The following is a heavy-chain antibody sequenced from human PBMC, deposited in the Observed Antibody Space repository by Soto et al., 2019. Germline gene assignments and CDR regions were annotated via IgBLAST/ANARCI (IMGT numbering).Heavy chain of an antibody. Sequence: WVSLRLSCAASGFIFSDYAMSWVRQAPGKGLEWVAGMGGANGDTYYAESVRGRFAIFRDNSKSTLFLQLNSLRAEDTAVYFCAKDGVDHNSVWDPFDIWGQGTLVTVSS. J-gene: IGHJ3*02. CDR2: MGGANGDT. CDR3: AKDGVDHNSVWDPFDI. D-gene: IGHD2-15*01. V-gene: IGHV3-23*01. CDR1: GFIFSDYA.